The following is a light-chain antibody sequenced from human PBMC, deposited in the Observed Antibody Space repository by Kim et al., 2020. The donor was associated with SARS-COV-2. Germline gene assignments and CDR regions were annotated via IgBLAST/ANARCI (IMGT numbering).Light chain of an antibody. J-gene: IGLJ2*01. V-gene: IGLV3-21*03. CDR2: DDS. CDR3: QVSDSSSDHVV. CDR1: NIGSKS. Sequence: APGKTAASTCGGNNIGSKSVHWCQQKPGRAPVLLVYDDSGQPSGIPERFSGSNSGNTAALMISRVEAGDDADYYCQVSDSSSDHVVFGGGTQLTVL.